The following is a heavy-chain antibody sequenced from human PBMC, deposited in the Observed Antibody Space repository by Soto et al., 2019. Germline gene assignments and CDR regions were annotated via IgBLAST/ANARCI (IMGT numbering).Heavy chain of an antibody. D-gene: IGHD6-6*01. V-gene: IGHV3-23*01. CDR2: LYVSGGGV. J-gene: IGHJ4*02. CDR3: ARGPGYSSSSHWKEHFAY. Sequence: GGSLRLSCAASVFTFSDYAIILIRQVPGKGLQCVSGLYVSGGGVHYADSVKGRFTISRDNSKNTLYLQMNSLRAEETAVYYCARGPGYSSSSHWKEHFAYWAQGTMVTVSS. CDR1: VFTFSDYA.